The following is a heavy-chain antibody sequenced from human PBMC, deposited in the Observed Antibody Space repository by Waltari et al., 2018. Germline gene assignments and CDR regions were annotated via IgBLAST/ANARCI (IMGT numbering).Heavy chain of an antibody. CDR2: IYYSGST. Sequence: QLQLQESGPGLVKPSETLSLTYTVPGGSISSSSYYWGWIRQPPGKGLEWIGSIYYSGSTYYNPSLKSRVTISVDTSKNQFSLKLSSVTAADTAVYYCARLISSGWYGWFDPWGQGTLVTVSS. D-gene: IGHD6-19*01. CDR1: GGSISSSSYY. V-gene: IGHV4-39*01. J-gene: IGHJ5*02. CDR3: ARLISSGWYGWFDP.